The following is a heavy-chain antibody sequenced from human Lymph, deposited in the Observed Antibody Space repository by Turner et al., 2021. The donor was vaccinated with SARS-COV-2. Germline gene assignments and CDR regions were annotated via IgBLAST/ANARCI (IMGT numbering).Heavy chain of an antibody. J-gene: IGHJ5*02. CDR3: ARAAQWTVWFDP. D-gene: IGHD6-19*01. V-gene: IGHV1-8*01. Sequence: QVQLVQSGAEVKKPGASVKVSCKASGYTFTSYDINWVRQATGQGLEWMGGMNPNSGNTGYGQKFTGRDTMTRNTSISTAYMEQSSLRYEGTAVYYCARAAQWTVWFDPWGQGTLVTVSS. CDR1: GYTFTSYD. CDR2: MNPNSGNT.